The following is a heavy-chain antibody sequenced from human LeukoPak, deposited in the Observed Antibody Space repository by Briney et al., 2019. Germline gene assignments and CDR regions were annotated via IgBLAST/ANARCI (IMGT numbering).Heavy chain of an antibody. D-gene: IGHD2/OR15-2a*01. CDR1: GFALNTYS. V-gene: IGHV3-21*03. CDR3: ARDFYDGFALDY. Sequence: GGSLRLSCAASGFALNTYSMNWVRQAPGKGLEWVSFIFSSSTYIYYTDSVKGRFTISRDNARNSLYLQMDNLRAEDTGVYYCARDFYDGFALDYWGQGTLVTVSS. CDR2: IFSSSTYI. J-gene: IGHJ4*02.